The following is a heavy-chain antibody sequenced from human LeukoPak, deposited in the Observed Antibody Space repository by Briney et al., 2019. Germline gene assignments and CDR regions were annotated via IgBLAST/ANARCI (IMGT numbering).Heavy chain of an antibody. Sequence: GGSLRLSCAASGFTFSSYSMNWVRQAPGKGLEWASSISSSSSYIYYADSVKGRFTISRDNAKNSLYLQMNSLRAEDTAVYYCARSSYSSSWYTQSFLSDYYMDVWGKGTTVTVSS. CDR3: ARSSYSSSWYTQSFLSDYYMDV. J-gene: IGHJ6*03. V-gene: IGHV3-21*01. CDR2: ISSSSSYI. CDR1: GFTFSSYS. D-gene: IGHD6-13*01.